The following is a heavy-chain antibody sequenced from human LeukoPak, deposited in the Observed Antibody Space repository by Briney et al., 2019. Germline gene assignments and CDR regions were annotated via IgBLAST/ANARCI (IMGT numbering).Heavy chain of an antibody. J-gene: IGHJ5*02. V-gene: IGHV4-39*02. CDR2: VSYSGNS. CDR3: ARARRGNGGAYSAP. D-gene: IGHD2-15*01. CDR1: GGSISSSDPY. Sequence: SETLSLTCTISGGSISSSDPYWGWIRQPPGKGLEWIGCVSYSGNSYYNTSIRSRVTISADQSKNHFSLILRSVTAADTATYFCARARRGNGGAYSAPWGKEILV.